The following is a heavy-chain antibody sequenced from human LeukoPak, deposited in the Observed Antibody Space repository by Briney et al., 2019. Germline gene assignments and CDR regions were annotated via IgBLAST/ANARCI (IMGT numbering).Heavy chain of an antibody. Sequence: SETLSLTCTISGYSISSGYYWGWIRQPPGKGLEWIGSIYHSGSTYYNPSLKSRVTISLDTSENQFSLKLSSVTAADTALYYCARDLYSSGWGYFDYWGQGTLVTVSS. D-gene: IGHD6-19*01. J-gene: IGHJ4*02. CDR3: ARDLYSSGWGYFDY. CDR2: IYHSGST. CDR1: GYSISSGYY. V-gene: IGHV4-38-2*02.